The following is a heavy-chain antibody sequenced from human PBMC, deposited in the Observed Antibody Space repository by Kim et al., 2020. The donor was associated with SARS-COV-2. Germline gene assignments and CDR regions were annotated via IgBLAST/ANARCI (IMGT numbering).Heavy chain of an antibody. Sequence: ASVKVSCKASGYTFTSYAMNWVRQAPGQGLEWMGWINTNTGNPTYAQGFTGRFVFSLDTSTNTAYLQISSLKAEDTAVYYCARSPLDQGVPIWFGELLLTWCDPWGQGTLVTVSS. CDR3: ARSPLDQGVPIWFGELLLTWCDP. V-gene: IGHV7-4-1*02. CDR1: GYTFTSYA. J-gene: IGHJ5*02. D-gene: IGHD3-10*01. CDR2: INTNTGNP.